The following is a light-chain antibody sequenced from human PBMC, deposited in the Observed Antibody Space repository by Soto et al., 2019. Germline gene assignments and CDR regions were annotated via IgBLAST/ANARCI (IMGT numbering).Light chain of an antibody. CDR1: PDIRNY. V-gene: IGKV1-17*03. J-gene: IGKJ3*01. CDR3: LQYNTYPFT. Sequence: DLQMTQSPSAMSASVGDRVTITCRASPDIRNYLAWFQQKPGKVPRRLIYSVSTLPSGVPSRFSGIGSGTEFTLTITSLQPEDFATYYCLQYNTYPFTFGPGTKVDV. CDR2: SVS.